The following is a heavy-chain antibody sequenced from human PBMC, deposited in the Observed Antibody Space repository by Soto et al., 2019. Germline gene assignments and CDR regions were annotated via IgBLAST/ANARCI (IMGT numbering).Heavy chain of an antibody. CDR3: GKDKAAPGGDVDL. CDR2: ISSGGGNT. D-gene: IGHD6-13*01. CDR1: GFTFSNYA. Sequence: EVQLLESGGGLVQPGGSLRLSCAASGFTFSNYAISWVRQAPGKGLEWVSDISSGGGNTYYSDSVKGPFTISRDNSKNALYLQMNSLRAEETAVYYCGKDKAAPGGDVDLWGQWTTVPVSS. J-gene: IGHJ3*01. V-gene: IGHV3-23*01.